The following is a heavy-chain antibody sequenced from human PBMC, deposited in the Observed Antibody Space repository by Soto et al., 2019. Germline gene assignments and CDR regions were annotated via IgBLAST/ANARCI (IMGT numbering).Heavy chain of an antibody. J-gene: IGHJ5*02. Sequence: SETLSLTCTVSGGSISSGGYYWSWIRQHPGKGLEWIGYIYYSGSTYYNPSLKSRVTISVDTSKNQFSLKLSSVTAADTAVYYCARYPRDIVVVPAAMPDKHNWFDPWGQGTLVTVSS. V-gene: IGHV4-31*03. CDR1: GGSISSGGYY. CDR3: ARYPRDIVVVPAAMPDKHNWFDP. D-gene: IGHD2-2*01. CDR2: IYYSGST.